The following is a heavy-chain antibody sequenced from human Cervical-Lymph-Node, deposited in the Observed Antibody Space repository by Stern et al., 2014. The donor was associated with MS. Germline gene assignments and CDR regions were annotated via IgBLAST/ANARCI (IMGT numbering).Heavy chain of an antibody. CDR1: GFTFDSYA. Sequence: VQLVQSGGGVVQPGRSLRLSCAASGFTFDSYAMHWVRQTPGKGLEWVAFISYDGDNKYYADSVKGRFTISRDNSNNTLYLQMHSLGPEDPVLYYCARERFSRSSRLFDYWGQGALVTVTS. V-gene: IGHV3-30-3*01. CDR2: ISYDGDNK. CDR3: ARERFSRSSRLFDY. D-gene: IGHD6-6*01. J-gene: IGHJ4*02.